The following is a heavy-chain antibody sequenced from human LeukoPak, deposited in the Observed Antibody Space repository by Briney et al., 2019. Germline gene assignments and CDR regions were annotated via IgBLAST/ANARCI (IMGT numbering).Heavy chain of an antibody. Sequence: SETLSLTCTVSGGSISSGSYYWSCIRRPAGKGLECIGRIYTSGSTNYNPSLKSRVTISVDTSKNQFSLKLSSVTAADTAVYYCARGDDFFWSGYYFDYWGQGTLVTVSS. J-gene: IGHJ4*02. CDR3: ARGDDFFWSGYYFDY. CDR2: IYTSGST. CDR1: GGSISSGSYY. D-gene: IGHD3-3*01. V-gene: IGHV4-61*02.